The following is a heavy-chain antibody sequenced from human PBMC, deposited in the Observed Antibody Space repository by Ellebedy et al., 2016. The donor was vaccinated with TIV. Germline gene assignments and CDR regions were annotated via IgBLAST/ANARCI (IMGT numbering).Heavy chain of an antibody. Sequence: GESLKISCAASGFSFSSYWMHWVRHAPGKGLEWVAVISFDGSNNYYADSVKGRFTISRDNSKNTVYLQMSRVRAEDTAVYYCARGLRMGATVAFDIWGQGTMVTVSS. D-gene: IGHD1-26*01. CDR2: ISFDGSNN. CDR1: GFSFSSYW. V-gene: IGHV3-30*03. CDR3: ARGLRMGATVAFDI. J-gene: IGHJ3*02.